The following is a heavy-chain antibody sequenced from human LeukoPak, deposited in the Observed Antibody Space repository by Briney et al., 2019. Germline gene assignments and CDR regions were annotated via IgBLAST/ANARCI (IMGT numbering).Heavy chain of an antibody. V-gene: IGHV3-11*03. CDR3: VTGEQIRSPGY. CDR2: ISSTSSHT. CDR1: AFTVSDPY. D-gene: IGHD1-14*01. J-gene: IGHJ4*02. Sequence: PGGSLRLSCAPCAFTVSDPYMSCLRQALGKGLEWVSIISSTSSHTEYADSVKGRFTISRDNTKKSVFLQMNSLRVGDTAVYYGVTGEQIRSPGYWGQGTLVTVSS.